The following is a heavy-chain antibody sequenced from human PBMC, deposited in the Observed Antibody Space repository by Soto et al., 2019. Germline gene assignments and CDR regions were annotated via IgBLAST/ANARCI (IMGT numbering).Heavy chain of an antibody. Sequence: SXKVSFKASGYTXTSYYRTLVRQAPGQGLEWMGIINPSGGTANYAQKFQGRVTITAEESTSTAYMEMSRLRPEDTAVYYCARGSDSSGYYYWGQGTLGTVS. CDR3: ARGSDSSGYYY. J-gene: IGHJ4*02. CDR1: GYTXTSYY. D-gene: IGHD3-22*01. CDR2: INPSGGTA. V-gene: IGHV1-46*01.